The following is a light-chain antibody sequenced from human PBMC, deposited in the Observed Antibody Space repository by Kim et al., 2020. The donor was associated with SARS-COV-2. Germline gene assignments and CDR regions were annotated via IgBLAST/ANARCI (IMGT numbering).Light chain of an antibody. J-gene: IGKJ1*01. CDR2: KAS. Sequence: IQMTQSPSTLSASTGDRITITCRASEGITTGLAWYQQKPGKAPNLLIYKASSLQSGVPSRFSGSGSGTEFSLTVSSLQPDDVATYYCQQDNAYPWTFGRGTKVDIK. V-gene: IGKV1-5*03. CDR1: EGITTG. CDR3: QQDNAYPWT.